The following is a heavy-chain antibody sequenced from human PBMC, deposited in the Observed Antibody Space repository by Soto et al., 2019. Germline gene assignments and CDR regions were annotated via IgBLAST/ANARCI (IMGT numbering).Heavy chain of an antibody. Sequence: SETLSLTCTVSGGSISSGGYYWSWIRQHPGKGLEWIGYIYYSGSTYYNPSLKSRVTISVDTSKNQFSLKLSSVTAADTAVYYCARDRDPKDGPPGPLDYWAQGTLVTVSS. CDR1: GGSISSGGYY. J-gene: IGHJ4*02. CDR3: ARDRDPKDGPPGPLDY. V-gene: IGHV4-31*03. CDR2: IYYSGST.